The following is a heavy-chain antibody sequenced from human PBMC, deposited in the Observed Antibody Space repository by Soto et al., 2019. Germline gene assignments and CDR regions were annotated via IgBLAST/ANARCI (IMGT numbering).Heavy chain of an antibody. J-gene: IGHJ4*02. Sequence: ASVKVSCKASGYTFTSYDIYWVRQATGQGLEWMGWMNPNTGNSGYAQKFQGRVTMTSDTSISTAHMELSSLRSEDTAVYYCARRAETNGWNGFGADKYYFDFWGQGTLVTV. D-gene: IGHD1-1*01. CDR2: MNPNTGNS. CDR3: ARRAETNGWNGFGADKYYFDF. CDR1: GYTFTSYD. V-gene: IGHV1-8*01.